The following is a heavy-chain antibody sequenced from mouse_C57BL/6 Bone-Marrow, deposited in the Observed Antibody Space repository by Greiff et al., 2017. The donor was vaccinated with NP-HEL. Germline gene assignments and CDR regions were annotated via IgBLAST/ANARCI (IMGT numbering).Heavy chain of an antibody. CDR1: GYTFTSYG. J-gene: IGHJ4*01. CDR2: IYPRSGNT. Sequence: VKLQESGAELARPGASVKLSCKASGYTFTSYGISWVKQRPGQGLEWIGEIYPRSGNTYYNEKFKGKATLTADKSSSTAYMELRSLTSEDSAVYFCARYITSMDYWGQGTLVTVSS. V-gene: IGHV1-81*01. CDR3: ARYITSMDY. D-gene: IGHD1-1*01.